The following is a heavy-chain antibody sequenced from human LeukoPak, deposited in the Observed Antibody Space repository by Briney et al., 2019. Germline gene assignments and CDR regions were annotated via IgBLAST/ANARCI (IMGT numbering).Heavy chain of an antibody. CDR2: IYYSGST. V-gene: IGHV4-59*01. Sequence: SETLSLTCTVSGGSISSYYWSWIRQPPGKGLEWIGYIYYSGSTNYNPSLKSRVTISVDTSKNQFSLKLSSVTAADTAVYYCARTPGESAFDIWGQGTMVTVSS. J-gene: IGHJ3*02. CDR1: GGSISSYY. D-gene: IGHD3-10*01. CDR3: ARTPGESAFDI.